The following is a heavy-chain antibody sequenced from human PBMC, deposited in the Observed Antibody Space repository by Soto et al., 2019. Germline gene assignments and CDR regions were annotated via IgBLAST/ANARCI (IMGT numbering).Heavy chain of an antibody. Sequence: GGSLRLSCETSGFIFSMYWMHWVRQVPGKGPQWVARITDDGSTTYYAASVEGRFTISRDNAKNALYLQMTSLRADDTAVYYCTRVPRPTSIGTGAFWVQGTLVTVSS. CDR2: ITDDGSTT. V-gene: IGHV3-74*01. D-gene: IGHD3-10*01. CDR1: GFIFSMYW. J-gene: IGHJ4*02. CDR3: TRVPRPTSIGTGAF.